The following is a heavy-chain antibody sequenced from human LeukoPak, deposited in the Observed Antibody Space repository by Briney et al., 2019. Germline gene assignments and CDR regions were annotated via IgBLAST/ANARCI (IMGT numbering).Heavy chain of an antibody. CDR2: TYSSGST. D-gene: IGHD3-10*01. J-gene: IGHJ5*02. CDR1: GGSISSYY. Sequence: SETLSLTCTVSGGSISSYYWTWLRQPAGKGLEWVGRTYSSGSTNYNPSLKSRVTISVDTSKNQFYLKLSSVTAADTAVYYCERVYGYYGSGSYSTKNNWFDPWGQGTLVTVSS. V-gene: IGHV4-4*07. CDR3: ERVYGYYGSGSYSTKNNWFDP.